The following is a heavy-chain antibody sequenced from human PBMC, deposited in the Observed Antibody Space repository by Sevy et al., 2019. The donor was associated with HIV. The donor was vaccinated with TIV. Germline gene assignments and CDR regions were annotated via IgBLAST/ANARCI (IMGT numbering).Heavy chain of an antibody. Sequence: GGSLRLSCAASGFTFNTHAMNWVRQAPGKGLEWVSGISATGGGTYYTDSVKGRFTVSRDNSQNTLYLQMNSLRADDTAVYYCAKGFCSGGTCPRDYYYYGMDVWGQGTTVTVSS. CDR1: GFTFNTHA. CDR2: ISATGGGT. J-gene: IGHJ6*02. V-gene: IGHV3-23*01. CDR3: AKGFCSGGTCPRDYYYYGMDV. D-gene: IGHD2-15*01.